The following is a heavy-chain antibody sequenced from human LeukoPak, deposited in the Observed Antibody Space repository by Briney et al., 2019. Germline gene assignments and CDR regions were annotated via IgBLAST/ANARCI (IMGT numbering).Heavy chain of an antibody. CDR2: ISSSSSYI. D-gene: IGHD3-22*01. CDR1: GFTFSSYS. V-gene: IGHV3-21*01. Sequence: GGSLRLSCAASGFTFSSYSMNWVRQAPGKGLEWVSSISSSSSYIYYADSVKGRFTISRDNAKNSLYLQMNSLRAEDTAVYYCAITTDDYYDSSGYYSWGQGTLVTVSS. J-gene: IGHJ4*02. CDR3: AITTDDYYDSSGYYS.